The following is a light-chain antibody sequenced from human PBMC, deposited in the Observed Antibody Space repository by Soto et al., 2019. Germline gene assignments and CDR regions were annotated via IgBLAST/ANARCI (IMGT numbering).Light chain of an antibody. J-gene: IGKJ1*01. CDR1: QSVSSY. V-gene: IGKV3-20*01. Sequence: IVLTQSPATLSLSPGARATLSCRASQSVSSYLAWYQQKPGQAPRLLIYDASTRATGIPDRFSGSGSGTDFTLTISRLEPEDFAVYYCRQYDSSPRTFGQGTKVDIK. CDR3: RQYDSSPRT. CDR2: DAS.